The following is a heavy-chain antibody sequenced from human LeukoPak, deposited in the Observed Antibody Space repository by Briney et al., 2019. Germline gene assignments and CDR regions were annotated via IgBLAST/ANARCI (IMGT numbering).Heavy chain of an antibody. V-gene: IGHV4-59*01. CDR2: IYYSGST. CDR3: ARGGVAIAPWNI. Sequence: PSETLSLTCTVSGGSISSYYWSWIRQPPGKGLEWIGYIYYSGSTNYNPSLKSRVTISVDTSKNQFSLKLSSVTAADTAVYYCARGGVAIAPWNIWGQGTMVTVSS. D-gene: IGHD2-15*01. J-gene: IGHJ3*02. CDR1: GGSISSYY.